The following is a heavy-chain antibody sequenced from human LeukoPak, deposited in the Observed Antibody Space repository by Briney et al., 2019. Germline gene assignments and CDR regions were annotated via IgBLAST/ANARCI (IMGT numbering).Heavy chain of an antibody. CDR1: GVSVSNNY. Sequence: PGGALRVSCAVSGVSVSNNYMSWVRQAPGKGLEWVSVIYSGGTTYYADSVKGRFTISRGNSKNTLYLQMNSLRGEDTALYYCARLYSYAFDYWGQGTLVTVSS. J-gene: IGHJ4*02. D-gene: IGHD5-18*01. V-gene: IGHV3-53*01. CDR2: IYSGGTT. CDR3: ARLYSYAFDY.